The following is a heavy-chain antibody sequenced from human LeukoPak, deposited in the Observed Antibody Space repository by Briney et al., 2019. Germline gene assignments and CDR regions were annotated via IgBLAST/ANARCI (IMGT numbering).Heavy chain of an antibody. D-gene: IGHD1-26*01. Sequence: GGSLRLSCVASGFTFSTFSMDWVRQAPGKGLEWVSSISSSSTYIYYIDSVKGRFTISRDNAKNSLYLQMNSLRAEDTAVYYCARDKLVGATKYDYWGQGTLVTVSS. CDR1: GFTFSTFS. J-gene: IGHJ4*02. CDR2: ISSSSTYI. CDR3: ARDKLVGATKYDY. V-gene: IGHV3-21*01.